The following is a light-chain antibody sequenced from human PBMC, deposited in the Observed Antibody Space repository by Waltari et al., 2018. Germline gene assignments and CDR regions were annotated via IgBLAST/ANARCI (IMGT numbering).Light chain of an antibody. Sequence: SYVLTQPPSVSVAPGETASITCGGDNIGSYSVHWYQQKPGQAPLLIIFYGSDRPSGIPARFSGSNSGNTATLTITSVEAGDEARYYCHVWHAHFDPGVFGTGTEVTVL. CDR3: HVWHAHFDPGV. CDR2: YGS. CDR1: NIGSYS. V-gene: IGLV3-21*04. J-gene: IGLJ1*01.